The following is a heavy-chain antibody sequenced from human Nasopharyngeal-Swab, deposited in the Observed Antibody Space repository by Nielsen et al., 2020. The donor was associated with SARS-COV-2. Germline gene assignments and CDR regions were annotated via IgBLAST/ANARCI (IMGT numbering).Heavy chain of an antibody. CDR3: ARDASSSWYIGGEDY. CDR2: ISYDGSNK. D-gene: IGHD6-13*01. CDR1: GFTFSSYA. Sequence: GGSLRLSCAASGFTFSSYAMHWVRPAPGKGLEWVAVISYDGSNKYYADSVKGRFTITRDNSKNTLYLQMNSLVAEDTAVYYCARDASSSWYIGGEDYWGQGTLVTVSS. J-gene: IGHJ4*02. V-gene: IGHV3-30-3*01.